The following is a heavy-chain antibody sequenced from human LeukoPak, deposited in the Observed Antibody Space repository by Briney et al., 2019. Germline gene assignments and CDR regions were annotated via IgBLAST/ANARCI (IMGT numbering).Heavy chain of an antibody. Sequence: PSETLSLTRTVSGGSISSYYWSWIRQPPGKGLEWIGYIYYSGSTNYNSSLKSRVTISVDTSKNQFSLKLSSVTAADTAVYYCARGSGGIPSPAFDIWGQGTMVTVSS. CDR3: ARGSGGIPSPAFDI. CDR1: GGSISSYY. J-gene: IGHJ3*02. V-gene: IGHV4-59*01. D-gene: IGHD3-16*01. CDR2: IYYSGST.